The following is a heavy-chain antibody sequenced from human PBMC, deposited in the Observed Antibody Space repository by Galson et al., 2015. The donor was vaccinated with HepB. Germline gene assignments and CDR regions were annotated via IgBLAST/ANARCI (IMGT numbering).Heavy chain of an antibody. J-gene: IGHJ4*02. CDR2: ISYDGSNK. D-gene: IGHD3-9*01. CDR3: ARAQPQLRYFDWLSSFDY. CDR1: GFTFSSYA. V-gene: IGHV3-30-3*01. Sequence: SLRLSCAASGFTFSSYAMHWVRQAPGKGLEWVAVISYDGSNKYYADSVKGRFTISRDNSKNTLYLQMNSLRAEDTAVYYCARAQPQLRYFDWLSSFDYWGQGTLVTVSS.